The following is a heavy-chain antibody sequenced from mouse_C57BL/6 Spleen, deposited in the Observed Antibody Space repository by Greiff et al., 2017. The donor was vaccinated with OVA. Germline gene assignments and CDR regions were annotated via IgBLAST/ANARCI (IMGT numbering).Heavy chain of an antibody. CDR2: IYPGDGDT. D-gene: IGHD2-5*01. Sequence: QVQLKQSGAELVKPGASVKISCKASGYAFSSYWMNWVKQRPGKGLEWIGQIYPGDGDTNYNGKFKGKATLTADKSSSTAYMQLSSLTSEDSAVYFCARKGAYYSNSYAMDYWGQGTSVTVSS. V-gene: IGHV1-80*01. J-gene: IGHJ4*01. CDR1: GYAFSSYW. CDR3: ARKGAYYSNSYAMDY.